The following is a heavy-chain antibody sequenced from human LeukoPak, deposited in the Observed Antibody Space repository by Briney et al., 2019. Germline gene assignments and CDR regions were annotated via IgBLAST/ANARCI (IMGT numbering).Heavy chain of an antibody. J-gene: IGHJ4*02. D-gene: IGHD3-22*01. CDR3: AKDRYYDSSGPVFDY. Sequence: GGSLRLSCAASGFTVSSNYMSWVCQGPGKGLECVSVISNDGDTYYADSVKGRFTISRDTSKNTVYLQMNSLRAEDTAVYYCAKDRYYDSSGPVFDYWGQGTLVTVSS. CDR2: ISNDGDT. V-gene: IGHV3-66*02. CDR1: GFTVSSNY.